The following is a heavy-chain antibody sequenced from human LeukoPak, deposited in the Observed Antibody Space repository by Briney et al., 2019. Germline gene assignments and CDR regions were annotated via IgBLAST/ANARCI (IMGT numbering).Heavy chain of an antibody. J-gene: IGHJ5*02. CDR1: GGSISSGSYY. Sequence: SQTLSLTCTVSGGSISSGSYYWSWIRQPAGKGLEWIGRIYTGGSTNYNPSLKSRVTISVDTSKNQFSLKLSSVTAADTAVYYCARGFGWFDPWGQGTLVTVSS. D-gene: IGHD3-16*01. CDR3: ARGFGWFDP. CDR2: IYTGGST. V-gene: IGHV4-61*02.